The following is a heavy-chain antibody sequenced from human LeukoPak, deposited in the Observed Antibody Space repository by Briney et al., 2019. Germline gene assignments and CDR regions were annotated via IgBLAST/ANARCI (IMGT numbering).Heavy chain of an antibody. CDR2: ISPIFGTA. D-gene: IGHD1-26*01. Sequence: ASVKLSCEASGGTSSSYAISWVRQAPGQGLEWMGGISPIFGTANYAQKFQGRVTITADESTSTAYMELSSLRSEDTAVYYCARDNSVGDTAWWFDPWGQGTLVTVSS. CDR1: GGTSSSYA. CDR3: ARDNSVGDTAWWFDP. V-gene: IGHV1-69*13. J-gene: IGHJ5*02.